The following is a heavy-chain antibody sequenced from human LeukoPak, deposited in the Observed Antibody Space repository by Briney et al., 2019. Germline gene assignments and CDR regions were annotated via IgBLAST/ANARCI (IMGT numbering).Heavy chain of an antibody. CDR2: ISTSSSTI. Sequence: GGSLRLSCAVSGFTFSSYSMNWVRQAPGKGLEWLSYISTSSSTIYYADSVKGRFTISRDNAKNSLYLQMSSLRDDDTAVYYCARAYGDYRVDYWGQGTLVTVSS. CDR3: ARAYGDYRVDY. CDR1: GFTFSSYS. D-gene: IGHD4-17*01. V-gene: IGHV3-48*02. J-gene: IGHJ4*02.